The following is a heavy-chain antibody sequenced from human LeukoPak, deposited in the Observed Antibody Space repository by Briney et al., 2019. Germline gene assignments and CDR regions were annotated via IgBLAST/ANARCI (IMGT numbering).Heavy chain of an antibody. D-gene: IGHD3-9*01. J-gene: IGHJ6*02. Sequence: PGGSLRLSCAASGFTFSSYAMSWVRQAPGKGLEWVPAISGSGGSTYYADSVKGRFTISRDNSKNTLYLQMNSLRAEDTAVYYCAKAQLRYSTNPASHYYYGMDVWGQGTTVTVSS. CDR1: GFTFSSYA. CDR2: ISGSGGST. CDR3: AKAQLRYSTNPASHYYYGMDV. V-gene: IGHV3-23*01.